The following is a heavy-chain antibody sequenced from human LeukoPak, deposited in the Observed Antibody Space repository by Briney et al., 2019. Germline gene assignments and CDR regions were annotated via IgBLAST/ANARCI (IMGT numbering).Heavy chain of an antibody. Sequence: GGSLRLSCAASGFTVSSNYMSWVRQAPGKGLEWVAVISYDGSNKYYADSVKGRFTISRDNSKNTLYLQMNSLRAEDTAVYYCARASYYDSSASVWGQGTLVTVSS. D-gene: IGHD3-22*01. V-gene: IGHV3-30-3*01. CDR2: ISYDGSNK. CDR3: ARASYYDSSASV. CDR1: GFTVSSNY. J-gene: IGHJ4*02.